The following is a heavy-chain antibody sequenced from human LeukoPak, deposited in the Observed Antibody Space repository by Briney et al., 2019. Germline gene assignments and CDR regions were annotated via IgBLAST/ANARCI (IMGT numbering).Heavy chain of an antibody. V-gene: IGHV3-48*01. J-gene: IGHJ4*02. CDR3: ARDFPLRSSGYAFDY. CDR2: ISGSGSTI. D-gene: IGHD6-19*01. Sequence: PGGSLRLSCAASGFTFSSYSMSWIRQAPGKGLEWVSYISGSGSTIYYADSVKARFTISRDNAKNSLYLQMNSQRAEDTAVYYCARDFPLRSSGYAFDYWGQGTLVTVSS. CDR1: GFTFSSYS.